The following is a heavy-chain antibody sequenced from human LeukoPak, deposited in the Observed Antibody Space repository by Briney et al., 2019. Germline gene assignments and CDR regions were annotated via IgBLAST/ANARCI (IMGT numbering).Heavy chain of an antibody. Sequence: GGSLRLSCAASGFTFSSYSMNWVRQAPGKGLEWVSSISSSSSYIYYADSVKGRFTISRDNAKNSLYLQMNSLRAGDTAVYYCATSSNAPGNHWGQGTLVTVSS. D-gene: IGHD2-2*01. V-gene: IGHV3-21*01. CDR2: ISSSSSYI. CDR3: ATSSNAPGNH. J-gene: IGHJ5*02. CDR1: GFTFSSYS.